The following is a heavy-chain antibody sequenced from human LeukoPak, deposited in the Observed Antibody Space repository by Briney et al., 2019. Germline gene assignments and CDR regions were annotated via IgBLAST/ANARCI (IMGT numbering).Heavy chain of an antibody. CDR1: GGTFSSYA. J-gene: IGHJ4*02. CDR2: IIPIFGTA. V-gene: IGHV1-69*13. Sequence: GASVKVSCKASGGTFSSYAISWVRQAPGQGLEWMGGIIPIFGTANYAQKFQGRVTITADESTSTAYMELSSLRSEDTAVYYCAREIAVAGLNPQSPIDYWGQGTLVTVSS. D-gene: IGHD6-19*01. CDR3: AREIAVAGLNPQSPIDY.